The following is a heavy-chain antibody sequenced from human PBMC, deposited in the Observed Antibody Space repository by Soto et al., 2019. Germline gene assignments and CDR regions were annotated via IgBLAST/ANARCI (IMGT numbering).Heavy chain of an antibody. CDR2: IIPIFGTA. CDR1: GGTFSSYA. J-gene: IGHJ4*02. V-gene: IGHV1-69*13. Sequence: SVKVSCKASGGTFSSYAISWVRQAPGQGLEWMGGIIPIFGTANYAQKFQGRVTITADESTSTAYMELSSLRSEDTAVYYCARDRKYCSSTSCYRADYWGQGTLVTVSS. CDR3: ARDRKYCSSTSCYRADY. D-gene: IGHD2-2*01.